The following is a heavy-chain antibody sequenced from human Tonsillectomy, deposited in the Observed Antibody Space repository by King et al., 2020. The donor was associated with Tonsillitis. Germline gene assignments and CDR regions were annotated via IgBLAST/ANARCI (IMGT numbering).Heavy chain of an antibody. Sequence: VQLVESGGGLVKPGGSLRLSCAASGFTFSTYTMNWVRQAPGKGLEWVSSISSSSPYMYYADSVKGRFTISRDNAKNSLNLQMNSLRVEDTAVYYCARVANAATDYWGQGTLVSVSS. V-gene: IGHV3-21*01. CDR2: ISSSSPYM. D-gene: IGHD1-26*01. J-gene: IGHJ4*02. CDR3: ARVANAATDY. CDR1: GFTFSTYT.